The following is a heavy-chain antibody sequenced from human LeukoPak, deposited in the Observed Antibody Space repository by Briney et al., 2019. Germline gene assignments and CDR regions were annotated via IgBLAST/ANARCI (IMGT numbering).Heavy chain of an antibody. J-gene: IGHJ1*01. V-gene: IGHV3-23*01. D-gene: IGHD3-9*01. CDR2: ISGSGGST. Sequence: TGGSLRLSCAASGFTVSSNYMSWVRQAPGKGLEWVSAISGSGGSTYYADSVKGRFTISRDNSKNTLYLQMNSLRAEDTAVYYCAKGYDILTVEYFQHWGQGTLVTVCS. CDR1: GFTVSSNY. CDR3: AKGYDILTVEYFQH.